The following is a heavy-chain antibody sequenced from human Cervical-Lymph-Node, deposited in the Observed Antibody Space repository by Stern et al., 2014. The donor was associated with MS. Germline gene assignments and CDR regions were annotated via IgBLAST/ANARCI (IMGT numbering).Heavy chain of an antibody. CDR1: GFTFSSYA. CDR3: ARDVRVLDYYYYGMDV. Sequence: QMQLVESGGGVVQPGRSLRLSCAASGFTFSSYAMHWVRQAPGKGLEWVAVISYDGSNKYYADSVKGRFTISRDNSKNTLYLQMNSLRAEDTAVYYCARDVRVLDYYYYGMDVWGQGTTVTVSS. CDR2: ISYDGSNK. D-gene: IGHD2-8*02. J-gene: IGHJ6*02. V-gene: IGHV3-30*04.